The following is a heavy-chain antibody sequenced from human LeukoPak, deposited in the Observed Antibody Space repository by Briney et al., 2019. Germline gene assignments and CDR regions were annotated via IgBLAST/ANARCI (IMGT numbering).Heavy chain of an antibody. V-gene: IGHV1-2*04. CDR2: INPNSGGT. CDR1: GYTFTGYY. CDR3: ARGKENYYDSSWFDP. J-gene: IGHJ5*02. Sequence: GASVKVSCEASGYTFTGYYMHWVRQAPGQGLEWMGWINPNSGGTNYAQKFQGWVTMTRDTSISTAYMELSRLRSDDTAVYYCARGKENYYDSSWFDPWGQGTLVTVSS. D-gene: IGHD3-22*01.